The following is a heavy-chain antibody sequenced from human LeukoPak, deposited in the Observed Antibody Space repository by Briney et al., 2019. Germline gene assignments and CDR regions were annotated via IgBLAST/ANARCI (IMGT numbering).Heavy chain of an antibody. V-gene: IGHV3-21*01. D-gene: IGHD3-22*01. Sequence: NTGGSLRLSCAASGFTFSSYSMNWVRQAPGKGLEWVSSISSSSSYIYYADSVKGRFTISRDNAKNSLYLQMNSLRAEDTAAYYCARDSRASSGYYFWGQGTLVTVSS. CDR2: ISSSSSYI. CDR1: GFTFSSYS. J-gene: IGHJ4*02. CDR3: ARDSRASSGYYF.